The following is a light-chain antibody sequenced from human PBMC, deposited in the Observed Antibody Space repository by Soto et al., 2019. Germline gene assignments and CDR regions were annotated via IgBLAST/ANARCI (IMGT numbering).Light chain of an antibody. CDR2: WAS. V-gene: IGKV4-1*01. J-gene: IGKJ2*01. CDR1: QSALYSSNNKNS. Sequence: DIVMTQSPDSLAVSLGERATINCKSSQSALYSSNNKNSLAWYQQKPGPPPKLLIYWASTRESGVPDRFSGSGSGTDFTLTISSLQAEDVAVYYCQQYYSTPYTFGQGTKLEIK. CDR3: QQYYSTPYT.